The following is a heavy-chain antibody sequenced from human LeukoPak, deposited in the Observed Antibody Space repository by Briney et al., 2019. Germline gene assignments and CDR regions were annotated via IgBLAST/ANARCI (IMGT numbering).Heavy chain of an antibody. CDR1: GFTFSSYS. CDR2: ISSSSSYI. V-gene: IGHV3-21*01. D-gene: IGHD2-21*02. J-gene: IGHJ5*02. Sequence: GRSLRLSCAASGFTFSSYSMNWVRQAPGKGLEWVSSISSSSSYIYYADSVKGRFTISRDNAKNSLYLQMNSLRAEDTAVYYCARAQVTAWDRWSDPWGQGTLVTVSS. CDR3: ARAQVTAWDRWSDP.